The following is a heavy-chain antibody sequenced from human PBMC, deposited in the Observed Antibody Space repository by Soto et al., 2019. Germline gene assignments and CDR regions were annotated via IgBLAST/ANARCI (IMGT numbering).Heavy chain of an antibody. V-gene: IGHV1-8*01. CDR1: GYTFTSYD. Sequence: ASVKVSCKAPGYTFTSYDINWVRQATGQWFEWLGWMNPNIGNTGYAQKFQGRVTMTRNTSISTAYMELSSLRSEDTALYYCARDKYSSSWYDAFDIWGQGTMVTVS. J-gene: IGHJ3*02. D-gene: IGHD6-13*01. CDR3: ARDKYSSSWYDAFDI. CDR2: MNPNIGNT.